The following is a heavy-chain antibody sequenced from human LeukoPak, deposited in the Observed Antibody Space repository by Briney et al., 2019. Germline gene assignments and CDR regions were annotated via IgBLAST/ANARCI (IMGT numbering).Heavy chain of an antibody. CDR2: IKQDGSEK. V-gene: IGHV3-7*01. D-gene: IGHD2-21*01. CDR1: GFTFSSYR. Sequence: GGSLRLSCAASGFTFSSYRMNWVRQAPGKGLEWVANIKQDGSEKYYVDSVKGRFTISRDNAKNSLYLQMNSLRAEDTAVYYCASIQHYYYYMDVWGKGTTVTVSS. CDR3: ASIQHYYYYMDV. J-gene: IGHJ6*03.